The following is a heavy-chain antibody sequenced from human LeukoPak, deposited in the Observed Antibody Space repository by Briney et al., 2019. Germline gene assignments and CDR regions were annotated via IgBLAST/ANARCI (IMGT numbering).Heavy chain of an antibody. CDR3: AREVGYYGSGSYGPTDYYGMDV. CDR2: IYYSGST. Sequence: SQTLSLTCTVSGGSISSGGYYWSWIRQHPGKGLEWIGYIYYSGSTYYNPSLKSRVTISVDTSKSQFSLKLSSVTAADTAVYYCAREVGYYGSGSYGPTDYYGMDVWGQGTTVTVSS. D-gene: IGHD3-10*01. J-gene: IGHJ6*02. V-gene: IGHV4-31*03. CDR1: GGSISSGGYY.